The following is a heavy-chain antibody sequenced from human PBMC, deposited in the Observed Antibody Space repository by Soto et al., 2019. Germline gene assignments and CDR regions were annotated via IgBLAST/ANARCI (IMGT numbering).Heavy chain of an antibody. J-gene: IGHJ6*02. V-gene: IGHV3-30-3*01. D-gene: IGHD6-13*01. CDR1: GFTFSSYA. Sequence: GGSLRLSCAASGFTFSSYAMHWVRQAPGKGLEWVAVISYDGSNKYYADSVKGRFTISRDNSKNTLYLQMNSLRAEDTAVYYCARGPGKTSSSWYRGVYYYYGMDVWGQGTTVTVSS. CDR3: ARGPGKTSSSWYRGVYYYYGMDV. CDR2: ISYDGSNK.